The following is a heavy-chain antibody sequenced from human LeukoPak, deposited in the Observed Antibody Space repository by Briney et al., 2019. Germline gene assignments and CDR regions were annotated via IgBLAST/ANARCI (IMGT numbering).Heavy chain of an antibody. CDR3: ARDKGDGDAFDI. Sequence: GGSLRLSCAASGFTFSSYSMNWVRQAPGKGLEWVSYISSSSTIYYADSVKGRFTISRDNAKNSLYLQMNSLRAEDTAVYYCARDKGDGDAFDIWGQGTMVTVSS. V-gene: IGHV3-48*04. CDR1: GFTFSSYS. CDR2: ISSSSTI. D-gene: IGHD2-21*02. J-gene: IGHJ3*02.